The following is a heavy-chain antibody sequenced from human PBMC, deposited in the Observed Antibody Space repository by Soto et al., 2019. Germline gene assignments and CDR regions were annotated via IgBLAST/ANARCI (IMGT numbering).Heavy chain of an antibody. D-gene: IGHD1-26*01. CDR2: IVVGSGNT. CDR3: AADRVGAGYYYYYYGMDV. Sequence: SVAVCCTASGFTFTSSAVQLVRQARAQRLEWIGWIVVGSGNTNYAQKFQERVTITRDMSTSTAYMELSSLRSEDTAVYYCAADRVGAGYYYYYYGMDVWGQGTKVTVS. V-gene: IGHV1-58*01. J-gene: IGHJ6*02. CDR1: GFTFTSSA.